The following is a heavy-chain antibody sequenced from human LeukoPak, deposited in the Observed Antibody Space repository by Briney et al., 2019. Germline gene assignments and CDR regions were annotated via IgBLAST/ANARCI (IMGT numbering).Heavy chain of an antibody. Sequence: GSSVKVSCKTYGGTFSSYAISWVRQAPGQGLEWMGAITPLFDTTDYAQKFQGRVTITADKSTTTAYMELRSLRSEDTAVYYCARGEISTIRGVHASELGFDPWGQGTLVTVSS. V-gene: IGHV1-69*06. J-gene: IGHJ5*02. CDR1: GGTFSSYA. CDR2: ITPLFDTT. D-gene: IGHD3-10*01. CDR3: ARGEISTIRGVHASELGFDP.